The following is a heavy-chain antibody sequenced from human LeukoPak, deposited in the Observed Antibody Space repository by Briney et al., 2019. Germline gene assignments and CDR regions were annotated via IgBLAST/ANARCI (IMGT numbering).Heavy chain of an antibody. Sequence: ASVKVSCKASGYTFTSYYMHWVRQAPGQGLEWIGIINPGGGSTSYAQKFQGRVTMTRDTSTSTVYMELSSLRSEDTAVYYCARGPITMVRGLIITVGVAWFDPWGQGTLVTVSS. D-gene: IGHD3-10*01. CDR1: GYTFTSYY. V-gene: IGHV1-46*01. CDR2: INPGGGST. CDR3: ARGPITMVRGLIITVGVAWFDP. J-gene: IGHJ5*02.